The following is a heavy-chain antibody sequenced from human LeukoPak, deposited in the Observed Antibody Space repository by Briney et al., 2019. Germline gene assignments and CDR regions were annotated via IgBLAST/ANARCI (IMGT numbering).Heavy chain of an antibody. Sequence: SETLSLTCTVSGGSISSYYWSWIRQPPGKGLEWIGYIYYSGSTNYNPSLKSRVTISVATSKNQFSLKLSSVTAADTAVYYCARVLIAAAGTPGAFDIWGQGTMVTVSS. CDR3: ARVLIAAAGTPGAFDI. V-gene: IGHV4-59*01. J-gene: IGHJ3*02. CDR2: IYYSGST. D-gene: IGHD6-13*01. CDR1: GGSISSYY.